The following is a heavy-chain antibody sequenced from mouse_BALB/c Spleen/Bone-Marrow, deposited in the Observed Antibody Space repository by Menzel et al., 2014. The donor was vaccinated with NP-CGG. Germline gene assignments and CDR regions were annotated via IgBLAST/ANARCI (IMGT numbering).Heavy chain of an antibody. CDR3: ARPTTVVATGGSFDY. D-gene: IGHD1-1*01. CDR1: GFTFSSYG. Sequence: EVNVVESGGDLVKPGGSLKLSCAASGFTFSSYGMSWVRQTPDKRLEWVATISSGGSYTYYPDSVKGRFTISRDKAKNTLYLQMSSLKSEDTAMYYCARPTTVVATGGSFDYWGQGTTLTVSS. J-gene: IGHJ2*01. V-gene: IGHV5-6*01. CDR2: ISSGGSYT.